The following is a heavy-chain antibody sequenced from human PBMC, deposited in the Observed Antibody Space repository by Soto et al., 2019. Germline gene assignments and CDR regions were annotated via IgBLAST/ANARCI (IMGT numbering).Heavy chain of an antibody. D-gene: IGHD6-19*01. CDR3: GRDQIAVAAGGMDV. V-gene: IGHV4-59*01. J-gene: IGHJ6*02. CDR2: IYYSGST. CDR1: GGSISSYY. Sequence: SETLSLTCTVSGGSISSYYWSWIRQPPGKGLEWIGDIYYSGSTNYNPSLKSRVTISVDTSKNQFSLKLSSVTAADTAVYYGGRDQIAVAAGGMDVWGQGTTVTVSS.